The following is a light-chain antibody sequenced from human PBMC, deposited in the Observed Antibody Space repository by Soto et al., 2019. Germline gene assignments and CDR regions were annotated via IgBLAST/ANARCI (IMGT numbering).Light chain of an antibody. Sequence: DIQMTQSPPPLSASVGDKVTNTCRASQSIRHYLAWYQQMPGKAPKLLIYGASTLQSGVPSRFSGSGSGTEFTLTISSLQPDDFGTYFCQHHNSYSQTFGQGTKVDIK. CDR1: QSIRHY. CDR2: GAS. CDR3: QHHNSYSQT. J-gene: IGKJ1*01. V-gene: IGKV1-5*01.